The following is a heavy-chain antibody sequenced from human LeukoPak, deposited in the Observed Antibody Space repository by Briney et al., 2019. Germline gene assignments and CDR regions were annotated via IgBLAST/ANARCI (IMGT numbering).Heavy chain of an antibody. CDR1: GFTFSSYS. J-gene: IGHJ4*02. CDR3: ANYYDSSGFYLNY. Sequence: GGSLRLSCAASGFTFSSYSMNWVRQAPGKGLEWVSSISSSSSYIYYADSVKGRFTISRDNAKNSLYLQMNSLRAEDTAVYYCANYYDSSGFYLNYWGQGTLVTVSS. CDR2: ISSSSSYI. D-gene: IGHD3-22*01. V-gene: IGHV3-21*04.